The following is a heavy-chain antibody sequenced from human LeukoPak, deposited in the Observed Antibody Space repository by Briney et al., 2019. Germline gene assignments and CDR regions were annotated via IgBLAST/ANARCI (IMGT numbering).Heavy chain of an antibody. CDR3: AKSSGFGGLFDS. J-gene: IGHJ4*02. Sequence: PGGSLRLSCAASGFTFSNYGMHWVRQAPGNGLEWVALMSKDGSKTYYADSVKGRFNISRDISKNTLYLQMNSLSAEDTALYFCAKSSGFGGLFDSWGQGTRVTVSS. CDR2: MSKDGSKT. D-gene: IGHD3-10*01. V-gene: IGHV3-30*18. CDR1: GFTFSNYG.